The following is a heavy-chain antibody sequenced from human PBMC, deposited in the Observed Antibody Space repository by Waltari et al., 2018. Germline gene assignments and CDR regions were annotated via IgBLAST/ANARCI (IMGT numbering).Heavy chain of an antibody. V-gene: IGHV4-34*01. J-gene: IGHJ4*02. D-gene: IGHD2-15*01. CDR2: INHSGST. CDR1: GGSFSGYS. Sequence: QVQLQQWGAGLLKPSETLSLTCAVYGGSFSGYSWSWIRQPPGKGLEWIGEINHSGSTNYNPSLKSRVTISVDTSKNQFSLKLSSVTAADTAVYYCARGGGYCSGGSCYPTEYWGQGTLVTVSS. CDR3: ARGGGYCSGGSCYPTEY.